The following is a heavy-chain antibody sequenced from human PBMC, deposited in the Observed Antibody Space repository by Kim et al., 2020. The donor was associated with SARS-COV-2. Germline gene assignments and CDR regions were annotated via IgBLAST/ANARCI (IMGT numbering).Heavy chain of an antibody. CDR3: AGLLIAAAGTDY. CDR2: IYYSGST. Sequence: SETLSLTCTVSGGSISSSSYYWGWIRQPPGKGLEWIGSIYYSGSTYYNPSLKSRVTISVDTSKNQFSLKLSSVTAADTAVYYCAGLLIAAAGTDYWGQGTLVTVS. V-gene: IGHV4-39*01. J-gene: IGHJ4*02. D-gene: IGHD6-13*01. CDR1: GGSISSSSYY.